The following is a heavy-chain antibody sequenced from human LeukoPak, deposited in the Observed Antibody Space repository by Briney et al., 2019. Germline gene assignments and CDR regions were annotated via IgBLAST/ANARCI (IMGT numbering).Heavy chain of an antibody. Sequence: GGSLRLSCAASGFTFSRYGMHWVRQAPGKGLEWVAVIWYDGSNKYYADSVKGRFTISRDNSKNTLYLQMNSLRAEDTAVYYCARDREYYDILTGYFPSDYWGQGTLVTVSS. CDR1: GFTFSRYG. D-gene: IGHD3-9*01. V-gene: IGHV3-33*01. CDR2: IWYDGSNK. CDR3: ARDREYYDILTGYFPSDY. J-gene: IGHJ4*02.